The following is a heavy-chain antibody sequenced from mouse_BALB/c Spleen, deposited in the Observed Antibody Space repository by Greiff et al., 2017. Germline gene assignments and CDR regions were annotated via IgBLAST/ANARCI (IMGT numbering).Heavy chain of an antibody. Sequence: DVKLVESGGGLVQPGGSLKLSCAASGFTFSSYGMSWVRQTPDKRLEWVATINSNGGSTYYPDSVKGRFTISRDNARNILYLQLSSLRSEDTAMYYYSGRLQLGCYFDVWGEGTTVTVSS. CDR3: SGRLQLGCYFDV. CDR2: INSNGGST. D-gene: IGHD3-2*02. J-gene: IGHJ1*01. CDR1: GFTFSSYG. V-gene: IGHV5-6-3*01.